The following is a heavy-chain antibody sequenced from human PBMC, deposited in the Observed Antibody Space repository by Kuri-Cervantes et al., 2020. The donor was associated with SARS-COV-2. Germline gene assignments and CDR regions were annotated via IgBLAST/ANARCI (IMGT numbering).Heavy chain of an antibody. CDR3: AKDGWELPNDY. Sequence: GESLKISCAASGFTFSSYAMHWVRQAPGKGLEYVSAISSNGGSTYYADSVKGRFTISRDNSKNTLYLQMGSLRAEDTAVYYCAKDGWELPNDYWGQGTLVTVSS. V-gene: IGHV3-64*02. CDR2: ISSNGGST. CDR1: GFTFSSYA. J-gene: IGHJ4*02. D-gene: IGHD1-26*01.